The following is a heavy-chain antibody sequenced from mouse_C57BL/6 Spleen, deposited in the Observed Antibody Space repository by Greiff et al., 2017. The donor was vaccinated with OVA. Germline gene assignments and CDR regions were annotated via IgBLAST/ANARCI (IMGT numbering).Heavy chain of an antibody. Sequence: VQLQQSGPELVKPGASVKISCKASGYSFTDYNMNWVKQSNGKSLEWIGVFNPNYGSTSYNQKFKGKSTLTVDQSSSTAYLQLISLTSEDSAVYCGARGDYDSFDYWGQGTTLTVSS. V-gene: IGHV1-39*01. CDR2: FNPNYGST. CDR1: GYSFTDYN. J-gene: IGHJ2*01. D-gene: IGHD2-4*01. CDR3: ARGDYDSFDY.